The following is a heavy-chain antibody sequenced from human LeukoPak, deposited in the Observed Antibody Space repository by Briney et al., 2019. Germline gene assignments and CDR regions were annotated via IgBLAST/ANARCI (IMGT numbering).Heavy chain of an antibody. Sequence: GRSLRLSCAASGFTFSSYGMHWVRQAPGKGLEWVAVIWYDGSNKYYADSVKGRFTISRDNFKNTLYLQMNSLRAEDTAVYYCARELVVAGFDYWGQGTLVTVSS. V-gene: IGHV3-33*01. CDR1: GFTFSSYG. CDR3: ARELVVAGFDY. CDR2: IWYDGSNK. J-gene: IGHJ4*02. D-gene: IGHD2-15*01.